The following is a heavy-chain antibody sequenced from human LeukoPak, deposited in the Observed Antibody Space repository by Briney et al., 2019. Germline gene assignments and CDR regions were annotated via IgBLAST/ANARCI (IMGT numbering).Heavy chain of an antibody. V-gene: IGHV4-59*01. Sequence: SETLSLTCTVSGGSFSGYYWNWIRQPPGKGLEWIGYIYYTGNTNYNPSLKSRVTISVDTSKNKFSLKLSSVTAADTAVYYCARDRLQLQSWGQGTLVTVSS. D-gene: IGHD1-1*01. CDR3: ARDRLQLQS. J-gene: IGHJ5*02. CDR1: GGSFSGYY. CDR2: IYYTGNT.